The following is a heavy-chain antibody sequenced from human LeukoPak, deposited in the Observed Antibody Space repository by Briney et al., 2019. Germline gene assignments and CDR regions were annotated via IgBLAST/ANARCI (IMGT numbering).Heavy chain of an antibody. V-gene: IGHV4-30-4*01. CDR2: MYYSGST. D-gene: IGHD3-22*01. Sequence: PSETLSLTCTVSGGSITSGDYYWSWIRQPPGKGLEWIAYMYYSGSTYYNPSLKSRVTMSADTSKNQLSLKLSSVTAADTAVYYCARPYYYDSRIDPWGQGILVTVSS. J-gene: IGHJ5*02. CDR3: ARPYYYDSRIDP. CDR1: GGSITSGDYY.